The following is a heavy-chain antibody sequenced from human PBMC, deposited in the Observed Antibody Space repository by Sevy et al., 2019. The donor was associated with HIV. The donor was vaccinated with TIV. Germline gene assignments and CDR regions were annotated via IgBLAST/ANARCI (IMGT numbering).Heavy chain of an antibody. CDR2: IYYSGST. Sequence: SETLSLTCTVSGGSISSYYWSWIRQPPGKGLEWIGYIYYSGSTNYNPSLKSRVTISVDTSKNQFSLKLSSVTAADMAVYYCARDRGAWGVWGKGTTVTVSS. V-gene: IGHV4-59*01. D-gene: IGHD3-16*01. CDR3: ARDRGAWGV. CDR1: GGSISSYY. J-gene: IGHJ6*04.